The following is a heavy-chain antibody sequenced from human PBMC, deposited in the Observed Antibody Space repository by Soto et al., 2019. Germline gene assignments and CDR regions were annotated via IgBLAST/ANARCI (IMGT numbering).Heavy chain of an antibody. CDR2: MNPNSGNT. CDR3: ARGLVTTIFGVVITLYGMDV. D-gene: IGHD3-3*01. V-gene: IGHV1-8*01. Sequence: QVQLVQSGAEVKKPGASVKVSCKASGYTFTSYDINWVRQATGQGLEWMGWMNPNSGNTGYAQKFQGRVTMTRNTSISTAYMALSSLRCEGTAVYYCARGLVTTIFGVVITLYGMDVWGQGTTVTVSS. CDR1: GYTFTSYD. J-gene: IGHJ6*02.